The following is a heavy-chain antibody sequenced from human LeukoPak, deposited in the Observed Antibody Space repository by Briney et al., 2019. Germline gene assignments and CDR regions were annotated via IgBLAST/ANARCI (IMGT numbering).Heavy chain of an antibody. CDR3: ARDFSSSSSVYYYYYMDV. CDR1: GGSISSSSYY. CDR2: IYYRGTT. Sequence: SETLSLTCTVSGGSISSSSYYWGWIRQPPGKGLEWLGTIYYRGTTYYNPSLKSRVTISVDTSKNQFSLRLRSVTAADTAVYYCARDFSSSSSVYYYYYMDVWGKGTTVTVSS. D-gene: IGHD6-6*01. V-gene: IGHV4-39*07. J-gene: IGHJ6*03.